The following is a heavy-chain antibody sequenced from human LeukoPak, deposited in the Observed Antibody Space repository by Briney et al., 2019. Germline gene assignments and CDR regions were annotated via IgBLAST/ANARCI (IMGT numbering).Heavy chain of an antibody. CDR3: ARARSGVVVAAVDY. V-gene: IGHV3-30*03. D-gene: IGHD2-15*01. J-gene: IGHJ4*02. CDR2: ISYDGSNK. Sequence: QAGGSLRLSCAASGFTFSSYSMNWVRQAPGKGLEWVAVISYDGSNKYYADSVKGRFTISRDNSKNTLYLQMNSLRAEDTAVYYCARARSGVVVAAVDYWGQGTLVTVSS. CDR1: GFTFSSYS.